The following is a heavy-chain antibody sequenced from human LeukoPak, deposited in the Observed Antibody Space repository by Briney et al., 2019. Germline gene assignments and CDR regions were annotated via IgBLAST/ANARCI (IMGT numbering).Heavy chain of an antibody. CDR1: GGSISSYY. Sequence: PSETLSLTCTVSGGSISSYYWSWIRQPPGKGLEWIGYIYTSRSTNYNPSLKSRVTISVDTSKNHFSLKLSSVAAADTAVYYCASRHLYTWFDAWGQGTLVTVSS. CDR3: ASRHLYTWFDA. V-gene: IGHV4-4*09. J-gene: IGHJ5*02. CDR2: IYTSRST.